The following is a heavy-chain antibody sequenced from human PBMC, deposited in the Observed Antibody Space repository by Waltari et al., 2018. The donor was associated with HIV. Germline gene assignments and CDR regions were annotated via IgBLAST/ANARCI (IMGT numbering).Heavy chain of an antibody. Sequence: DVQLVESGGGLVKPGGSLRLSCAASGFTFSSYIMTWVRQAPGKGLELVASIASSSPTYIYYADSVRGRFTISRDNAKNSLYLQMNNLRAEDTAVYYCAGEMATVYVDYWGQGTLVTVSS. CDR1: GFTFSSYI. V-gene: IGHV3-21*01. D-gene: IGHD5-12*01. J-gene: IGHJ4*02. CDR3: AGEMATVYVDY. CDR2: IASSSPTYI.